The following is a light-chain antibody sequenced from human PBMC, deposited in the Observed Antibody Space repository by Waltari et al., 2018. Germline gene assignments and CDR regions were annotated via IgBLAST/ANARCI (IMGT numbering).Light chain of an antibody. J-gene: IGLJ2*01. Sequence: QSALTQPASASGSPGQSITVSCTGTSSDVGSYNLVSWYQQHPGKAPKLLIFEVSQLPSGISNRFSGSKSGNTASLTVSGLQAEDGADYYCSSYAGNRSVVFGGGTKLTVL. CDR2: EVS. V-gene: IGLV2-23*02. CDR1: SSDVGSYNL. CDR3: SSYAGNRSVV.